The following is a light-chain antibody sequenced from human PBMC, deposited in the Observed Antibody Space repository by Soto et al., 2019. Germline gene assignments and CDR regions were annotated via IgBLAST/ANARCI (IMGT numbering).Light chain of an antibody. V-gene: IGKV1-5*03. CDR3: QQYTTYSWT. CDR2: KVS. CDR1: ENINNW. Sequence: IQMTQSPSTLSASVGDRVTITCRASENINNWLAWYQQKPGKAPKVLIYKVSNLESGVPSRFSGSGSGTEFTLTISSLQPDDFATYYCQQYTTYSWTFGQGTKVDIK. J-gene: IGKJ1*01.